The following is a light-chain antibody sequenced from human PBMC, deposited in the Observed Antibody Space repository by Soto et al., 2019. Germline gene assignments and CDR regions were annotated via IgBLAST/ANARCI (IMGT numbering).Light chain of an antibody. CDR3: SSYASSNNF. V-gene: IGLV2-8*01. Sequence: QSVLTQPPSASGSPGQLVTISCTGTSSDVGGYNYVSWYQQHPGKAPKLMIYEVSKRPTGVPDRFSGSKSGNTASLTVSGLQAEDEADYYCSSYASSNNFFGTGTKVTVL. J-gene: IGLJ1*01. CDR2: EVS. CDR1: SSDVGGYNY.